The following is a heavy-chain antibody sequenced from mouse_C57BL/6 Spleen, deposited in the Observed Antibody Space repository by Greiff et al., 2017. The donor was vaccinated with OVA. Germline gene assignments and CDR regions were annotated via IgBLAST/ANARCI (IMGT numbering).Heavy chain of an antibody. Sequence: QVTLKESGPGILQSSQTLSLTCSFSGFSLSTSGMGVSWIRQPSGKGLEWLAHIYWDDDKRYNPSLKSRLTLSKDTSRNQVFLKITSVDTADTATYYCARSNYYGSSDWYFDVWGTGTTVTVSS. D-gene: IGHD1-1*01. J-gene: IGHJ1*03. CDR3: ARSNYYGSSDWYFDV. V-gene: IGHV8-12*01. CDR1: GFSLSTSGMG. CDR2: IYWDDDK.